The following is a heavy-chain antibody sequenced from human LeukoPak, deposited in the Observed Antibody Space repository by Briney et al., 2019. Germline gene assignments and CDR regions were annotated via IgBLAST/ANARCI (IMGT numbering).Heavy chain of an antibody. D-gene: IGHD4-17*01. Sequence: NPSETLSLTCTVSGGSISSYYRSWIRQPPGKGLEWIGYIYYSGSTNYNPSLKSRVTISVDTSKNQFSLKLSSVTAADTAVYYCARDVPYGDNEWFDPWGQGTLVTVSS. CDR2: IYYSGST. CDR3: ARDVPYGDNEWFDP. V-gene: IGHV4-59*01. CDR1: GGSISSYY. J-gene: IGHJ5*02.